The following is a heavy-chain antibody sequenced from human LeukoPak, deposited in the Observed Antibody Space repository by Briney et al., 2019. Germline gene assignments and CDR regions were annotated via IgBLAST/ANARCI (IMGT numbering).Heavy chain of an antibody. Sequence: GGSLRLSCEAFGLTFSSYWMSWVRQAPGRGLEWVANIKHDGRETCYADSVKGRFTISRDNAQNSLFLQMSSLRVEDTAVYYCARDQEQLNCWGQGTLVTVSS. CDR1: GLTFSSYW. CDR3: ARDQEQLNC. CDR2: IKHDGRET. J-gene: IGHJ4*02. V-gene: IGHV3-7*03. D-gene: IGHD6-19*01.